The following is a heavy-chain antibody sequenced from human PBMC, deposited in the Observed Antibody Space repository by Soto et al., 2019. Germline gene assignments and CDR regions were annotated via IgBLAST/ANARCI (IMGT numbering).Heavy chain of an antibody. CDR3: AKAGITGAYYYYGMDV. CDR2: ISGSGGST. CDR1: GFTFSSYA. Sequence: EVQLLESGGGLVQPGGSLRLSCAASGFTFSSYAMSWVRQAPGKGLEWVSAISGSGGSTYYADSVKGRFTISRDNSKNTLYLQMNSLRAEDTGVYYCAKAGITGAYYYYGMDVWGQGTTVTVSS. V-gene: IGHV3-23*01. D-gene: IGHD1-20*01. J-gene: IGHJ6*02.